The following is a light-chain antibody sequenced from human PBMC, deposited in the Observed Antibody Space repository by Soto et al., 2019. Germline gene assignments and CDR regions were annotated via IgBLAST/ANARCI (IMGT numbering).Light chain of an antibody. Sequence: ALTQPASVSWSLGQSITISCTGSNSDVGGHNYVSWYQQHPGKAPKLMIYEVGIRPSGVSTRFSGSKSGNTASPTISGLQAEDEADYYSSSYTSTILYVFGTGTKSPS. CDR3: SSYTSTILYV. CDR1: NSDVGGHNY. J-gene: IGLJ1*01. CDR2: EVG. V-gene: IGLV2-14*01.